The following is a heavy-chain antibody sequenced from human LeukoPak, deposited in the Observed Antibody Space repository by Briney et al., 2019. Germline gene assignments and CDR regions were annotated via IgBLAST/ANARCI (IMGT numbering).Heavy chain of an antibody. CDR1: GFIFSSYG. V-gene: IGHV3-23*01. D-gene: IGHD6-13*01. Sequence: GGSLRLSCAASGFIFSSYGMSWVRQAPGKGLEWVSGISGSARSTYYADSVKGRFTISRDNSKNTLYLQMNSLRAEDTAVYYCGRAGGQLLHGFGYFEYWGQGTLVTVSS. CDR3: GRAGGQLLHGFGYFEY. CDR2: ISGSARST. J-gene: IGHJ4*02.